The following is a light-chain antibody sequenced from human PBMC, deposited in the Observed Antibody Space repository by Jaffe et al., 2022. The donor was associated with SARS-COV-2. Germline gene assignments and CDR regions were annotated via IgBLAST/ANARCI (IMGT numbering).Light chain of an antibody. J-gene: IGLJ3*02. CDR1: SSNIENNY. CDR2: DNR. Sequence: QSVLTQPPSVSAAPGQKVTISCSGSSSNIENNYVSWYQQLPGTPPKLLIYDNRKRPSGIPDRFSGSKSGTSATLAITGVQPGDEADYYCGTWDNNLSAVVLGGGTRLTVL. CDR3: GTWDNNLSAVV. V-gene: IGLV1-51*01.